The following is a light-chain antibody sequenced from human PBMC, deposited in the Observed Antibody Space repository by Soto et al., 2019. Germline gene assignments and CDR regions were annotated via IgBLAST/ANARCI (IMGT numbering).Light chain of an antibody. CDR2: GAS. J-gene: IGKJ1*01. CDR3: QQYNNCPRA. Sequence: EIVMTQPPATLSVSPGERATLSCRASQSVSSTLAWYQQKPGQAPRLLIYGASTRATGIPARFSGSGSGTEFTLTFSSLQSEDFAVYYCQQYNNCPRACGQGTKVEIK. CDR1: QSVSST. V-gene: IGKV3-15*01.